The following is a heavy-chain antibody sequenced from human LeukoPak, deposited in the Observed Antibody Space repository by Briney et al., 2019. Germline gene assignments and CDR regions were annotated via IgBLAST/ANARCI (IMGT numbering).Heavy chain of an antibody. V-gene: IGHV4-4*07. Sequence: SETLSLTCTVSGGSISSYYWSWLRQPAGKGLEWIGRIYTSGSTNYNPSLKSRVTMSVDTSKNQCSLKLNSVTAADTAVYYCARDHPLSAGAFDYWGQGTLVTVSS. D-gene: IGHD3-10*01. J-gene: IGHJ4*02. CDR2: IYTSGST. CDR1: GGSISSYY. CDR3: ARDHPLSAGAFDY.